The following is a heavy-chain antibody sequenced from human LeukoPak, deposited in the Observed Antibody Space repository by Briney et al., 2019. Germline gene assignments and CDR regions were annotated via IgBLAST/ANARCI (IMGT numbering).Heavy chain of an antibody. D-gene: IGHD6-13*01. Sequence: AGTLSLACTVSGYSISRGYYWGGSREPPGRGRECSGSIYHCGCTYYNPSLNSRVTISVDTSKNQFSLKLSSVTAADTAVYYCARVGLVYSSSWYAPADNFDYWGQGTLVTVSS. CDR3: ARVGLVYSSSWYAPADNFDY. J-gene: IGHJ4*02. V-gene: IGHV4-38-2*02. CDR2: IYHCGCT. CDR1: GYSISRGYY.